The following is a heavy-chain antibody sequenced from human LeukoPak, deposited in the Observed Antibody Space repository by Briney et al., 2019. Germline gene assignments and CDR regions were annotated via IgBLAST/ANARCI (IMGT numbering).Heavy chain of an antibody. CDR2: IRGSGGGT. Sequence: GGSLRLSCTASGFPFSNNVMTWIRQAPGRGLHWPSAIRGSGGGTYYADSVKGRFTISRDNSKNMLYLQMNSLRAEDTAVYYCAKTFPYGTTWYGFCDYWGQGALVTVSS. CDR1: GFPFSNNV. CDR3: AKTFPYGTTWYGFCDY. D-gene: IGHD3-3*01. J-gene: IGHJ4*02. V-gene: IGHV3-23*01.